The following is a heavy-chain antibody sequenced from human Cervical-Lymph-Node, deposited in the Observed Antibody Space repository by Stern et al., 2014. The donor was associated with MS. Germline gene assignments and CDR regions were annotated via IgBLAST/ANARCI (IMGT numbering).Heavy chain of an antibody. CDR2: INTDTGNP. CDR3: GRVSNSGYYVDH. CDR1: GYTFTTYA. V-gene: IGHV7-4-1*02. D-gene: IGHD3-22*01. Sequence: QMQLVQSGSELKKPGASVKVSCKASGYTFTTYAVNWVRQAPGQGLEWMGWINTDTGNPTYAQGFTGRFDFSLDTSVNTAYLQISSLKAEDTAVYYCGRVSNSGYYVDHWGQGTLVTVSS. J-gene: IGHJ4*02.